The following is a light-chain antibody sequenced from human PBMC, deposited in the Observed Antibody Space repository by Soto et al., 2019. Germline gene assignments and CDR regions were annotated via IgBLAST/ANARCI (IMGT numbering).Light chain of an antibody. J-gene: IGLJ1*01. Sequence: QSALTQPPSVSGSPGQSVTISCSGSSRDIGSHKSVSWYKQAPGTPPKLIISEVSGRPSGVPDCLSESKSGTTASLTISGLQPEDEGDYYCSSYISSITSHVFGTGTKVTVL. CDR1: SRDIGSHKS. CDR2: EVS. CDR3: SSYISSITSHV. V-gene: IGLV2-18*02.